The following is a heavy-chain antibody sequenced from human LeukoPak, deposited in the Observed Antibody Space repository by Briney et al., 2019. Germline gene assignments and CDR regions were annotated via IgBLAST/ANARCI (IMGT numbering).Heavy chain of an antibody. CDR1: GYTFTSYG. V-gene: IGHV1-18*04. CDR3: ARGTKGIVVVVAGDAFDI. D-gene: IGHD2-15*01. J-gene: IGHJ3*02. Sequence: ASVKVSCKASGYTFTSYGISWVRQAPGQGLEWMGWISAYNGNTNYAQKLQGRVTMTTDTSTSTAYMELRSLRSDDTEVYYCARGTKGIVVVVAGDAFDIWGQGTMVTVSS. CDR2: ISAYNGNT.